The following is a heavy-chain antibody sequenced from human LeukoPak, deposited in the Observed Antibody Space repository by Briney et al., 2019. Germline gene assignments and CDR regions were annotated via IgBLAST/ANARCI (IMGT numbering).Heavy chain of an antibody. Sequence: GGSLRLSCAASGYTFSSHGLTWVRQAPGKGLEWVSTINGAGDNTYYAETVKGRFTISRDNSKNTLSMTMHSLRAEDTAIYYCTKVSVCYGCYLDYWGQGTLVTVS. CDR1: GYTFSSHG. V-gene: IGHV3-23*01. CDR2: INGAGDNT. CDR3: TKVSVCYGCYLDY. D-gene: IGHD3-16*01. J-gene: IGHJ4*02.